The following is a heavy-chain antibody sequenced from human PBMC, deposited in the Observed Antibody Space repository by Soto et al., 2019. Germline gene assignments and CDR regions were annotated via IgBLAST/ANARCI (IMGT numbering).Heavy chain of an antibody. V-gene: IGHV3-15*01. Sequence: PGGSLRLSCAASGFTFSNAWMSWVRQAPGKGLEWVGRIRSKADGETTDYAASVKGRFTISRDDSTNTLYLQMNSLKTEDTAVYYCTRLVSAAHYYWAQRTLVPVSS. D-gene: IGHD2-15*01. CDR3: TRLVSAAHYY. CDR1: GFTFSNAW. J-gene: IGHJ4*01. CDR2: IRSKADGETT.